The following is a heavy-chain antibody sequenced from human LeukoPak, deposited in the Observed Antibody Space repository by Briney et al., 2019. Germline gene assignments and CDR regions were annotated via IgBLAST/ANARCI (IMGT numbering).Heavy chain of an antibody. CDR2: ISGSGGST. J-gene: IGHJ4*02. CDR1: GFIFSSYA. CDR3: AKRGYYYDSSGYYYFDY. Sequence: GGSLRLSCAASGFIFSSYAMSWVRQAPGKGLEWVSAISGSGGSTYFADSVKGRFTISRDNSKNTLYLQMNSLRAEDTAVYYCAKRGYYYDSSGYYYFDYWGQGTLVTVSS. D-gene: IGHD3-22*01. V-gene: IGHV3-23*01.